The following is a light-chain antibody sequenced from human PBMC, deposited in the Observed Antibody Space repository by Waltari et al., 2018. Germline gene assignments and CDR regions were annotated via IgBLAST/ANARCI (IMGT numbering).Light chain of an antibody. J-gene: IGKJ2*01. CDR2: GAS. CDR3: QQYNNWPQT. CDR1: QSVSSN. V-gene: IGKV3-15*01. Sequence: EIVMTQSPATLSVSPGDRATLSCRASQSVSSNLAWYQQKPGQAPRLLIYGASTRATGIPARFSGSGSGTEFTLTIGSMQSEDFAVYYCQQYNNWPQTFGQGTKLEIK.